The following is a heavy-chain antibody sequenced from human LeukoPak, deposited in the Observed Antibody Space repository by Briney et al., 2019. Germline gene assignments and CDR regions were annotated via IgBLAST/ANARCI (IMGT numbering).Heavy chain of an antibody. CDR2: IYYSGST. CDR3: ARVGGDYYDSSGYWNWFDP. J-gene: IGHJ5*02. D-gene: IGHD3-22*01. Sequence: SETLSLTCTVSGGSISSYYWSWIRQPPGKGLEWIGYIYYSGSTNYNPSLKSRVTISVDTSKNQFSLKLSSVTAADTAVYYCARVGGDYYDSSGYWNWFDPWGQGTLVTVSS. V-gene: IGHV4-59*01. CDR1: GGSISSYY.